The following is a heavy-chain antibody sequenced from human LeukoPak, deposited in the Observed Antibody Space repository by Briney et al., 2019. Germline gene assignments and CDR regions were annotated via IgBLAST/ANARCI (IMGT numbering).Heavy chain of an antibody. Sequence: ASVKVSCKASGYTFTSYGISWVRQAPGQGLEWMGWISAYNGNTNYAQKLQGRVTMTTDTSTSTAYMELRSLRSDDTAVYYCARIPGRLRADYFYYYMDVWGKGTTVTVSS. D-gene: IGHD5-12*01. J-gene: IGHJ6*03. CDR3: ARIPGRLRADYFYYYMDV. V-gene: IGHV1-18*01. CDR1: GYTFTSYG. CDR2: ISAYNGNT.